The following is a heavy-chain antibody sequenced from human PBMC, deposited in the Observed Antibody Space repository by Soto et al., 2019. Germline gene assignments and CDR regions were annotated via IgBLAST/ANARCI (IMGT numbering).Heavy chain of an antibody. J-gene: IGHJ4*02. CDR3: ARLVIGVTRTFDY. D-gene: IGHD2-15*01. Sequence: PXGRMKISCEACGDSFTWSWIGWVRQMPGKGLEWMGIIYPGDSDTRYGPSARGHVTMSLDKSITTAYLQWSSLEASDAAIYYCARLVIGVTRTFDYWGQGTQVTGPS. CDR2: IYPGDSDT. CDR1: GDSFTWSW. V-gene: IGHV5-51*01.